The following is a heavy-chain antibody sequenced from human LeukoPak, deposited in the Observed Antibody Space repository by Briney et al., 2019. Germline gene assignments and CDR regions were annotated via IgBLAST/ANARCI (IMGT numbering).Heavy chain of an antibody. CDR1: GYTVTGYY. J-gene: IGHJ4*02. CDR2: INPNSGGT. D-gene: IGHD3-9*01. V-gene: IGHV1-2*02. CDR3: ASRSTDFYDVLTGLPTGY. Sequence: ASVKVSCKASGYTVTGYYMHWVRQAPGQGLEWVGWINPNSGGTNYAQKLQGRVTMTRDTSISTVYMELSSLRSDHTAVYYCASRSTDFYDVLTGLPTGYWGQGTLVTVSS.